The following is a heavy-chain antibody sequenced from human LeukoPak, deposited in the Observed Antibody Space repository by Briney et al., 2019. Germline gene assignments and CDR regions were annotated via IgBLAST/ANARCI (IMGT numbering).Heavy chain of an antibody. D-gene: IGHD3-10*01. V-gene: IGHV3-30*03. CDR2: ISYDGSNK. CDR3: ATTHPTIITMVRGVIMGPFDY. CDR1: GFTFSSYG. J-gene: IGHJ4*02. Sequence: GGSLRLSCAASGFTFSSYGMHWVRQAPGKGLEWVAVISYDGSNKYYADSVKGRFTISRDNSKSTLYLQMNSLRAEDTAVYYCATTHPTIITMVRGVIMGPFDYWGQGTLVTVSS.